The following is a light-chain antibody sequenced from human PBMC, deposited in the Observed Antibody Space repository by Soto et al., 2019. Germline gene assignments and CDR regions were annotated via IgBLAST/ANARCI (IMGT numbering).Light chain of an antibody. CDR1: QSVRSGY. J-gene: IGKJ4*01. Sequence: EIVLTNSPCTLSWSREERGTLSCRVSQSVRSGYFAWYQQKPGQAPRLLIFAVSSRATGIPDRFSGTGSGTDFTHTISILEPEDLAFYSSQQYGKLPLTFGGGTKVDIK. V-gene: IGKV3-20*01. CDR3: QQYGKLPLT. CDR2: AVS.